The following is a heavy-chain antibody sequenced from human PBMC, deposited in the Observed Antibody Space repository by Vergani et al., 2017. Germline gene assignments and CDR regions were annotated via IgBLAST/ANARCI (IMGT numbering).Heavy chain of an antibody. CDR2: IFSGGYT. D-gene: IGHD3-3*01. J-gene: IGHJ1*01. Sequence: QLVESGGDLVQPGGSLRLSCAVSGFTVSSHYMSWVRQAPGKGLEWVSVIFSGGYTYYADSVKGRFTISRDDSKNSLYLQMNSLRAEDTAVYYCASQDYDFWSGRDWGQGSLVTVSS. V-gene: IGHV3-66*04. CDR1: GFTVSSHY. CDR3: ASQDYDFWSGRD.